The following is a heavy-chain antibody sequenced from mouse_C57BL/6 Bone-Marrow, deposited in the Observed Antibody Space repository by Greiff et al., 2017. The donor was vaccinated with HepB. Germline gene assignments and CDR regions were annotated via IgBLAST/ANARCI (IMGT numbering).Heavy chain of an antibody. CDR2: LWTGGGT. V-gene: IGHV2-9-1*01. CDR3: ARNYEYDVPWFAY. CDR1: GFSLTSYA. J-gene: IGHJ3*01. Sequence: QVQLKESGPGLVAPSQSLSITCTVSGFSLTSYAISWVRQPPGKGLEWLGVLWTGGGTNYNSALKSRLSISKDNSKSQVFLKMNSLQTDDTARYYCARNYEYDVPWFAYWGQGTLVTVSA. D-gene: IGHD2-4*01.